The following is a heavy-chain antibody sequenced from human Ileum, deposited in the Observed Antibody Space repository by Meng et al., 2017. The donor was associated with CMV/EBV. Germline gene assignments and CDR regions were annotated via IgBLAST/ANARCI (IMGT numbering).Heavy chain of an antibody. V-gene: IGHV1-69*05. CDR1: GGTYSRYA. CDR3: ARYRVRPDAFDI. D-gene: IGHD3-16*02. J-gene: IGHJ3*02. CDR2: IIPILGTA. Sequence: SSVKVSCKASGGTYSRYAISWVRQAPGQGLEWMGGIIPILGTANYAQKYQGRVTITTDESTSIVYMEVSSLRSEDTAVYYCARYRVRPDAFDIWGQGTMVTVSS.